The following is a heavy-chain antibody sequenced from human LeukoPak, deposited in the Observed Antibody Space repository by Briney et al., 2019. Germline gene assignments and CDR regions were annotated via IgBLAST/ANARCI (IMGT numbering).Heavy chain of an antibody. V-gene: IGHV3-48*03. J-gene: IGHJ1*01. Sequence: GGSLRLSCTASGFTFSSYEMNWVRQAPGKGLEWVSYISISGSTIYYADSARGRFTISSDNAKNSLYMQMNSMEAEETADSSSAASYSGWGQGALGSVSS. CDR3: AASYSG. CDR1: GFTFSSYE. D-gene: IGHD6-13*01. CDR2: ISISGSTI.